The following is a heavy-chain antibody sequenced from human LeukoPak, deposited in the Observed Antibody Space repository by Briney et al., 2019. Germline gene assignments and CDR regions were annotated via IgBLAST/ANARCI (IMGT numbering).Heavy chain of an antibody. CDR3: ARVPLSDASGRYYSH. Sequence: ASVKVSCKTSGYSFANYGMHWVRQAPRQSLEWTGWINTGNGNTKSSQKFQDRVALTRDTSANTAYMELNSLSSEDTAVYYCARVPLSDASGRYYSHWGQGTLVTVSS. V-gene: IGHV1-3*04. J-gene: IGHJ1*01. D-gene: IGHD3-10*01. CDR2: INTGNGNT. CDR1: GYSFANYG.